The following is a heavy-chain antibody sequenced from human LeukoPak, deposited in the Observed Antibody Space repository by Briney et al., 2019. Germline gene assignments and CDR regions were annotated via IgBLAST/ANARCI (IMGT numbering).Heavy chain of an antibody. Sequence: SETLSLTCAVYGGSFSGYYWSWIRQPPGKGLEWIGYIYYSGNTNYNPSLKSRVTISVDTSKNQFSLRLSSVTAADTAVYYCASYKGTFDYWGQGTLVTVSS. CDR1: GGSFSGYY. J-gene: IGHJ4*02. CDR3: ASYKGTFDY. D-gene: IGHD1-1*01. V-gene: IGHV4-59*01. CDR2: IYYSGNT.